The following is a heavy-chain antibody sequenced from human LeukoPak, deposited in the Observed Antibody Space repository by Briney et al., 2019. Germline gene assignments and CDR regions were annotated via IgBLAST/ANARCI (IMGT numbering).Heavy chain of an antibody. V-gene: IGHV4-4*02. CDR3: ARTMVRGGAATYLIEY. Sequence: PSETLSLTCAVSGGSISSSNWWSWVRQPPGKGLEWIGGIYHSGSTNYNPSLKSRVTISVDKSKNQFSLKLSSVTAADTAVYYCARTMVRGGAATYLIEYWGQGTLVTVSS. CDR2: IYHSGST. D-gene: IGHD3-10*01. J-gene: IGHJ4*02. CDR1: GGSISSSNW.